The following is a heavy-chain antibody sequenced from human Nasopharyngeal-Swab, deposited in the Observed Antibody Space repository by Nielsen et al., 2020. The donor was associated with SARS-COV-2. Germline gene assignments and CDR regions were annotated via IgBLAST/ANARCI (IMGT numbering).Heavy chain of an antibody. CDR2: INPSGGST. V-gene: IGHV1-46*01. D-gene: IGHD6-19*01. CDR1: GGTFTSYY. J-gene: IGHJ2*01. Sequence: ASVKVSCKASGGTFTSYYMHWVRQAPGQGLEWMGIINPSGGSTSYAQKFQGRVTMTRDTSTSTVYMELSSLRSEDTAVYYCARDLYSSGWYRTNWYFDLWGRGTLVTVSS. CDR3: ARDLYSSGWYRTNWYFDL.